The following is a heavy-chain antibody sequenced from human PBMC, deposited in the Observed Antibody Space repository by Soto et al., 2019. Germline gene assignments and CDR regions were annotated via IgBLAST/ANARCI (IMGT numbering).Heavy chain of an antibody. CDR1: VFTVRSSY. CDR2: IYSGGST. CDR3: AREKSSSSYYFDY. V-gene: IGHV3-53*01. Sequence: GGSLRLSCAASVFTVRSSYMSWFRQAPGKGLEWVSVIYSGGSTYYADSVKGRFTISRDNSKNTLFLQMNSLRAGDTAVYYCAREKSSSSYYFDYWGQGTLVTVSS. J-gene: IGHJ4*02. D-gene: IGHD6-13*01.